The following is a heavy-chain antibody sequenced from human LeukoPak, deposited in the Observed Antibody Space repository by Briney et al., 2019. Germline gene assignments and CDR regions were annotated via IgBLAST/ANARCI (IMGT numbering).Heavy chain of an antibody. D-gene: IGHD3-10*01. Sequence: GGSLRLSCAASGFTFTKYSMHWVRQAPGKGLEWVSGISGSGGTTYYTDSVKGRFTISRDNSKNTLYLQMNSLRAEDTAVYYCAKDAKFSLGYGSGSYYWGQGTLVTVSP. CDR3: AKDAKFSLGYGSGSYY. J-gene: IGHJ4*02. CDR1: GFTFTKYS. V-gene: IGHV3-23*01. CDR2: ISGSGGTT.